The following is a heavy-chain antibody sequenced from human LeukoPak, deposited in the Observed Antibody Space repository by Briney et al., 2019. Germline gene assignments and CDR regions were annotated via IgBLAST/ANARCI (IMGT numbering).Heavy chain of an antibody. Sequence: GGSLRLSCAASGFTFSSHAMSWVRQAPGKGLEWVSAISGTGGSTYYADSVKGRFTISRDNSKNTLFLQMSSLRAEDTAVYYCAKVSPVVTPIDYWGQGTLVNVSS. V-gene: IGHV3-23*01. CDR2: ISGTGGST. CDR1: GFTFSSHA. D-gene: IGHD4-23*01. J-gene: IGHJ4*02. CDR3: AKVSPVVTPIDY.